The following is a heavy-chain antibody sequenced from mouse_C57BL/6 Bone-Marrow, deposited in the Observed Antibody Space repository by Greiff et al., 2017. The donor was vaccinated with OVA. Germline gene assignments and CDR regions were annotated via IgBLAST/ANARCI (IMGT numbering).Heavy chain of an antibody. CDR3: TVPRYYFDY. D-gene: IGHD5-1*01. J-gene: IGHJ2*01. V-gene: IGHV5-9-1*02. CDR1: GFTFSSYA. CDR2: ISSGGDYI. Sequence: EVNVVESGEGLVKPGGSLKLSCAASGFTFSSYAMSWVRQTPEKRLEWVAYISSGGDYIYYADTVKGRFTISRDNARNTLYLQMSSLKSEDTAMYYCTVPRYYFDYWCQGTTLTVSS.